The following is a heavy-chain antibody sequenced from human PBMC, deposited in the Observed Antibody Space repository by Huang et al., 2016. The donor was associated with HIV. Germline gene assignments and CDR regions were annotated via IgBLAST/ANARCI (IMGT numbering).Heavy chain of an antibody. CDR1: GGAFRGSS. D-gene: IGHD3-10*01. CDR3: ARGFNYYASDNLGVYYFDS. V-gene: IGHV4-34*02. J-gene: IGHJ4*02. CDR2: NNHNGKI. Sequence: QVQLKQWGAGLLKPSETLSLTCAVYGGAFRGSSWTWIRQFPEKGLEWIGDNNHNGKIIYNTSISARGTISTDTSKNHFSLHLTSVTAADTALYYCARGFNYYASDNLGVYYFDSWGLGTLVTVSP.